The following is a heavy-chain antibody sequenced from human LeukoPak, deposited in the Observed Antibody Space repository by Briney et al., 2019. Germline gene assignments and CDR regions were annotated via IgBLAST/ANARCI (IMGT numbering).Heavy chain of an antibody. CDR2: LSGRGGSI. V-gene: IGHV3-23*01. CDR3: AKDHGSGSYLFDY. CDR1: GFTFRSYA. Sequence: PGGSLRLSCAASGFTFRSYAMTWVRQAPGKGLEWVSSLSGRGGSIYYADSVKGRFTISRDNSKNTLYLQMNSLRAEDTAAYYCAKDHGSGSYLFDYWGQGTLVTVSS. J-gene: IGHJ4*02. D-gene: IGHD3-10*01.